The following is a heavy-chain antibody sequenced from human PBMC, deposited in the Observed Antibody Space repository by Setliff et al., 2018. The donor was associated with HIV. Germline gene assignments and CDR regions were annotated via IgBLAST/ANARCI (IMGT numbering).Heavy chain of an antibody. CDR2: IYYTGNT. Sequence: SETLSLTCTVSGGSISSSSYYWGWIRQPPGQGLGWTGNIYYTGNTYYNPSLKSRVTISVDTSKNQFSLKLSSVTAADTAVYYCASHYYGSGSYYNPPPYYYYYTDVWGKGTTVTVSS. V-gene: IGHV4-39*01. J-gene: IGHJ6*03. D-gene: IGHD3-10*01. CDR1: GGSISSSSYY. CDR3: ASHYYGSGSYYNPPPYYYYYTDV.